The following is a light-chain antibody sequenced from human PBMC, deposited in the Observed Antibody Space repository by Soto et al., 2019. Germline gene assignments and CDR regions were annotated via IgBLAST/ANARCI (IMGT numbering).Light chain of an antibody. CDR1: HDISNY. Sequence: DIPMTQSPSSLSASVGDRVTITCRASHDISNYLAWYQQKPGKVPKLLIFGASTLQSGVPSRFSGSGFGADFTLSISSLQPEDVATYYCQKYNGAPYTFGQGTKLEIK. J-gene: IGKJ2*01. CDR3: QKYNGAPYT. V-gene: IGKV1-27*01. CDR2: GAS.